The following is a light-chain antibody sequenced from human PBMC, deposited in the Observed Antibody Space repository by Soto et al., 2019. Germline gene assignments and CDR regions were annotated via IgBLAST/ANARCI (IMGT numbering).Light chain of an antibody. CDR3: QQYNNSTLT. CDR1: QSVSSN. V-gene: IGKV3-15*01. J-gene: IGKJ4*01. Sequence: EIVMTQSPATLSVSPGERATLSCRASQSVSSNLAWYQQKPGQAPRLLIYGASTRATGIPARFSGSGSGTEFTLTISSLQSEDFAVYYCQQYNNSTLTFGGGTKV. CDR2: GAS.